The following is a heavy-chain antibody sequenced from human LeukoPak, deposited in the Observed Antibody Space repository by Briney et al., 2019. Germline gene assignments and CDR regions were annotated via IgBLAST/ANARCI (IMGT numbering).Heavy chain of an antibody. CDR1: GFTFSSYW. CDR2: IKQDGSEK. Sequence: GGSLRLSCAASGFTFSSYWMSWVRQAPGKGLEWVANIKQDGSEKYYVDSVKGRFTISRDNAKNSLYLQMNSLRAEDTAVYYCARDPWQWRGYYFDYWGQGTLVTVSS. V-gene: IGHV3-7*01. J-gene: IGHJ4*02. CDR3: ARDPWQWRGYYFDY. D-gene: IGHD6-19*01.